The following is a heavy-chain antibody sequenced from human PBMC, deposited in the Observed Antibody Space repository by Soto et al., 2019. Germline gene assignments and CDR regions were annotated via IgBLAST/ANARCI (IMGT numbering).Heavy chain of an antibody. CDR1: GFTFTSSA. J-gene: IGHJ5*02. Sequence: SVKVSCKASGFTFTSSAVQWVRQARGQRLEWIGWIVVGSGNTNYAQKFQERVTITRDMSTSTAYMELSSLRSEDTAVYYCARDSNWNYENWFDPWGQGTLVTVSS. CDR2: IVVGSGNT. D-gene: IGHD1-7*01. V-gene: IGHV1-58*01. CDR3: ARDSNWNYENWFDP.